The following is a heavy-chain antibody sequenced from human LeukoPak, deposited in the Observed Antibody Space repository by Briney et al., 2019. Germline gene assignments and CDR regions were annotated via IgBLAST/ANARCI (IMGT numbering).Heavy chain of an antibody. CDR2: ISNSGST. D-gene: IGHD3-10*01. Sequence: PSQTLSLTCTVSGGSISSGGYYWSWIRQPPGKGLEWIGSISNSGSTNYNPSLKSRLSISVDTSKNQISLKLGSVTAADTAVYYCARGAGSHSGIFDYWGQGTLVTVSS. CDR1: GGSISSGGYY. CDR3: ARGAGSHSGIFDY. V-gene: IGHV4-61*08. J-gene: IGHJ4*02.